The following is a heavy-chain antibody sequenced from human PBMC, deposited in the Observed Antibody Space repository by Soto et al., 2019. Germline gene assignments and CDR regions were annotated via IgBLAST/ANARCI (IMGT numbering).Heavy chain of an antibody. CDR3: AKGPGYSYAWYFDY. D-gene: IGHD5-18*01. J-gene: IGHJ4*02. V-gene: IGHV3-30*18. CDR2: ISYDGSNK. CDR1: GFTFSSYG. Sequence: QVQLVESGGGVVQPGRSLRLSCAASGFTFSSYGMHWVRQAPGKGLEWVAVISYDGSNKYYADSVKGRFTISRDNSKNTLYLQMNSLRAEDTAVYYCAKGPGYSYAWYFDYWGQGTLVTVSS.